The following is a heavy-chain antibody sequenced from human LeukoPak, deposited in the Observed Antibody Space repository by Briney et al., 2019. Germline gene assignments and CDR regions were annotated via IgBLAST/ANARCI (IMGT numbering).Heavy chain of an antibody. V-gene: IGHV3-30*02. CDR2: IQTGGDPK. Sequence: GGSLRLSCGASGFTFSNYNMNWVRQAPGKGLEWVSFIQTGGDPKYYADSVRGRLTISRDNSKKTCSLQMDSLRVEDTATYYCAREASTEIIGGMDVRGQGTTVTVTS. D-gene: IGHD2-8*02. CDR1: GFTFSNYN. CDR3: AREASTEIIGGMDV. J-gene: IGHJ6*02.